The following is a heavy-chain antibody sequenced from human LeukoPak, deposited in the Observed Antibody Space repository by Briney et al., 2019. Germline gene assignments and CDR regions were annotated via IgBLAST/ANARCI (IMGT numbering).Heavy chain of an antibody. J-gene: IGHJ4*02. Sequence: GGSLRLSCVVSGFTFSDYYMDWVSQTPGKGMELIGRTKAKVDNYVTEYAASVKGRFTISRDESKSSLYLQMNSLKTEDTAVYYCARDNIGSYDYWGQGTRVTVSS. CDR2: TKAKVDNYVT. D-gene: IGHD3-10*01. CDR3: ARDNIGSYDY. V-gene: IGHV3-72*01. CDR1: GFTFSDYY.